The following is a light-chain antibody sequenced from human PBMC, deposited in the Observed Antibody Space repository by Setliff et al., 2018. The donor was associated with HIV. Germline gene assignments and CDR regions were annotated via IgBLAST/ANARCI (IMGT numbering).Light chain of an antibody. CDR3: YSYTSSDTYV. V-gene: IGLV2-18*02. CDR2: EVT. J-gene: IGLJ1*01. Sequence: QSALTQPPSVSGSPGQSVTISCTGTSGDVGAYNRVSWYQRAPGTAPKVIIYEVTNRPSGVPDRFSGSKSGNTASLTISGLQAEDEADYYCYSYTSSDTYVFGTGTKVTVL. CDR1: SGDVGAYNR.